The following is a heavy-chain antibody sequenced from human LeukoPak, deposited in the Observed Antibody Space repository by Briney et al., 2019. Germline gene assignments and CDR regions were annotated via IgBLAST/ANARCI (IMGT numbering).Heavy chain of an antibody. Sequence: GGSLRLSCEASGFVVRNNYMNWVRQAPGKGLEWVSVIRGGGTSGTTYYADSVKGRFTISRDNSKNTLYLQMNSLRAEDTAVYYCTKEYYYYMDVWGKGTTVTVSS. CDR2: IRGGGTSGTT. J-gene: IGHJ6*03. V-gene: IGHV3-53*01. CDR3: TKEYYYYMDV. CDR1: GFVVRNNY.